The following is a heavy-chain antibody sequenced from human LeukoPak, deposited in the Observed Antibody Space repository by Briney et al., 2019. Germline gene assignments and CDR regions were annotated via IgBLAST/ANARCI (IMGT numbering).Heavy chain of an antibody. CDR1: GYTFTGYY. Sequence: ASVKVSCKASGYTFTGYYMHWVRHAPGQRLEWMGWINPNSGGTNYAQKFQGRVTMTRDTSISTAYLELSSLRSDDTAVYYCVRDSGGSYYYPSDYWGQGTLVTVSS. V-gene: IGHV1-2*02. CDR3: VRDSGGSYYYPSDY. D-gene: IGHD1-26*01. J-gene: IGHJ4*02. CDR2: INPNSGGT.